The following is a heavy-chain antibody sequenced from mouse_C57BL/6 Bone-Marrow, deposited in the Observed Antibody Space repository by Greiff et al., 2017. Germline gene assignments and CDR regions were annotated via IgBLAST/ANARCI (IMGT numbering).Heavy chain of an antibody. CDR1: GYTFTDYY. Sequence: EVQLQQSGPELVKPGASVKISCKASGYTFTDYYMNWVKQSHGKSLEWIGDINPNNGGTSYNQKFKGKATLTVDKSSSTAYMELRSLTSEDSAVYYCARGGLRPLFAYWGQGTLVTVSA. CDR3: ARGGLRPLFAY. J-gene: IGHJ3*01. V-gene: IGHV1-26*01. CDR2: INPNNGGT. D-gene: IGHD1-2*01.